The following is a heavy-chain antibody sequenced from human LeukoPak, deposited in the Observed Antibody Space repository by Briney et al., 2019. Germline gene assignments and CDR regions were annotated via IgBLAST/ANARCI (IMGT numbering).Heavy chain of an antibody. CDR2: ISSSSSTI. CDR1: GFTFSSYS. CDR3: AREALRFLVGYYYGMDV. J-gene: IGHJ6*02. D-gene: IGHD3-3*01. Sequence: GGSLRLSCAASGFTFSSYSMNWVRQAPGKGLEWVSYISSSSSTIYYADSVKGRFTISRDNAKNSLYLQMNSLRAEDTAVYYCAREALRFLVGYYYGMDVWGQGTTVTVSS. V-gene: IGHV3-48*01.